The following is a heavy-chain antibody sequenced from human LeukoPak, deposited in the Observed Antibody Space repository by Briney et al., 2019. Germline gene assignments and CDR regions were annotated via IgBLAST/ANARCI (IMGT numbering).Heavy chain of an antibody. V-gene: IGHV3-49*04. J-gene: IGHJ4*02. D-gene: IGHD6-13*01. CDR2: IRGKAFGATT. CDR1: GFTFGDYA. CDR3: ARGPYSSSWYERRLDY. Sequence: PGGSLRLSCAASGFTFGDYALTWVRQPPGKGLEWIGFIRGKAFGATTEYAASVEVRFTISRDNAKNSLYLQMNSLRAEDTAVYYCARGPYSSSWYERRLDYWGQGTLVTVSS.